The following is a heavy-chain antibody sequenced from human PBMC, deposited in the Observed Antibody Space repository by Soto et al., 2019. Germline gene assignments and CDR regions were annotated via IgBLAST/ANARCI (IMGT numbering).Heavy chain of an antibody. J-gene: IGHJ4*02. V-gene: IGHV4-34*01. CDR3: AREDGDYGVIDY. Sequence: QVQLQQWGAGLLKPSETLSLTCAVYGGSFSGYYWSWIRQPPGKGLEWIGEINHSGSTNYNPSLKRRVTISVDTSKNQFSLKLSSVTAADTAVYYCAREDGDYGVIDYWGQGTLVTVSS. CDR2: INHSGST. CDR1: GGSFSGYY. D-gene: IGHD4-17*01.